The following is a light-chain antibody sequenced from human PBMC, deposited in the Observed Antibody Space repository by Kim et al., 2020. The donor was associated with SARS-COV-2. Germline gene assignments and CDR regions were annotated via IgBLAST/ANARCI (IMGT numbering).Light chain of an antibody. CDR3: QQYDNLIT. J-gene: IGKJ5*01. CDR1: PGVQSSE. Sequence: PGERPTFASGGSPGVQSSELARYQRKPGQAPRLLIYSASSGATGNPDRSSGSGSGTDFTLTISGLEPEDSEVDYCQQYDNLITFGQGTRLQIK. V-gene: IGKV3-20*01. CDR2: SAS.